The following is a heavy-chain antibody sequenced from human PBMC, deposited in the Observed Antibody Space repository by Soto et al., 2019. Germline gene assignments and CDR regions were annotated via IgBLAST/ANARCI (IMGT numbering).Heavy chain of an antibody. CDR3: ARAQGGYSGSYRFDY. Sequence: ASVKVSCKASGYTFTSYAMHWVRQAPGQRLEWMGWINAGNGNTKYSQKFRGRVTITRDTSASTAYMELSSLRSEDTAVYYCARAQGGYSGSYRFDYWGEGTLVTVSS. D-gene: IGHD1-26*01. CDR1: GYTFTSYA. V-gene: IGHV1-3*01. J-gene: IGHJ4*02. CDR2: INAGNGNT.